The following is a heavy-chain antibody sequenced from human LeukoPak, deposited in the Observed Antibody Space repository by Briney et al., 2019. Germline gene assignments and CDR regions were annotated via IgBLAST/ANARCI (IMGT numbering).Heavy chain of an antibody. D-gene: IGHD5-18*01. Sequence: GGSLRLSCRTSGFTFSTYAMSWVRQAPGKGLEWVSTISGRGDSTYYADPVRGRFTISRDNSKNTLYLQISGLRVEDTAVYYCASNERRGYTYGYFDYWGQGTLVTVSS. CDR1: GFTFSTYA. CDR2: ISGRGDST. V-gene: IGHV3-23*01. J-gene: IGHJ4*02. CDR3: ASNERRGYTYGYFDY.